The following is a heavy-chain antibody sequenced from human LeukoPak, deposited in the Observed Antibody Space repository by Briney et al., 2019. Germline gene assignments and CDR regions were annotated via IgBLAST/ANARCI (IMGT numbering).Heavy chain of an antibody. Sequence: GGSLRLSCAASGFAFSSYAMSWVRQAPGKGLEWVSAISGSGGSTYYADSVKGRFTISRDNSKNTLYLQMNSLRAEDTAVYYCAKAVAAAGTGYFDYWGQGTLVTVSS. CDR2: ISGSGGST. J-gene: IGHJ4*02. D-gene: IGHD6-13*01. V-gene: IGHV3-23*01. CDR1: GFAFSSYA. CDR3: AKAVAAAGTGYFDY.